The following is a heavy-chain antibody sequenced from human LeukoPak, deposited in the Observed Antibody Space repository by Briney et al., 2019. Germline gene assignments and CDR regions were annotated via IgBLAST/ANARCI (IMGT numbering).Heavy chain of an antibody. D-gene: IGHD1-20*01. CDR2: ISTSSTYI. Sequence: GGSLRLSCAASGFTFSSYSMNWVRQAPGKGLEWVSSISTSSTYIYYADSVKGRFTISRDNAKNSLYLQMNSLRAEDTAVYYCARDPPFIIGTTFFDHWGQGTLVTVSS. J-gene: IGHJ4*02. V-gene: IGHV3-21*01. CDR3: ARDPPFIIGTTFFDH. CDR1: GFTFSSYS.